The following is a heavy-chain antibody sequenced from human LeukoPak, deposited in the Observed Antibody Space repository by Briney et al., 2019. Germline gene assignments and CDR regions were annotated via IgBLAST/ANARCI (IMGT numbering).Heavy chain of an antibody. V-gene: IGHV3-23*01. CDR2: ITPNADRT. Sequence: GGSLRLSCAASGFTFGSYGMSWVRQAPGKGLEWVSFITPNADRTSYADSVEGRFTISRDNPRSTLYMQMNSLRDEDTAVYYCAIMHGYYDGSGYWVQWGQGTLVTVSS. J-gene: IGHJ1*01. CDR1: GFTFGSYG. CDR3: AIMHGYYDGSGYWVQ. D-gene: IGHD3-22*01.